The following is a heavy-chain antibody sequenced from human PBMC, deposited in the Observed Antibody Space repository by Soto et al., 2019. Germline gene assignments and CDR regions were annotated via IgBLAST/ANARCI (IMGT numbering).Heavy chain of an antibody. CDR3: ARDLSDYGDYGAFDI. CDR1: GGTFSSYA. J-gene: IGHJ3*02. D-gene: IGHD4-17*01. Sequence: GASVKVSCKASGGTFSSYAISWVRQAPGQGLEWMGGIIPIFGTANYAQKFQGRVTITADESTSTAYMELSSLRSEDTAVYYCARDLSDYGDYGAFDIWGQGTMVTV. CDR2: IIPIFGTA. V-gene: IGHV1-69*13.